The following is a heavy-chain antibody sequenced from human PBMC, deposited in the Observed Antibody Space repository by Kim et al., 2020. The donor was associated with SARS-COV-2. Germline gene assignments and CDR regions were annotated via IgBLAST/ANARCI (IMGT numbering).Heavy chain of an antibody. V-gene: IGHV3-74*01. CDR3: ARGSSRWANWYFDL. CDR2: INSDGSST. CDR1: GFTFSSYW. D-gene: IGHD6-13*01. Sequence: GGSLRLSCAASGFTFSSYWMHWVRQGPGKRLVWVSLINSDGSSTRYADSVKGRFTISRDNAKNTLYLQMNSLRAEDTAAYYCARGSSRWANWYFDLWGRGTLVTVSS. J-gene: IGHJ2*01.